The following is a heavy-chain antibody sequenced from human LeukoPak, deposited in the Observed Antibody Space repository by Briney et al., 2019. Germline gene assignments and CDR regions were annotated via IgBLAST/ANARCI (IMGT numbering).Heavy chain of an antibody. CDR3: ARRNYYDSSGYYDLDN. V-gene: IGHV1-2*02. CDR1: GYTFTGYY. D-gene: IGHD3-22*01. J-gene: IGHJ4*02. CDR2: INPNSGDT. Sequence: GASVKVSCKASGYTFTGYYMHWVRQAPGQGLEWMGWINPNSGDTNYAQKFQGRVTMTSDTSISTAYMELSRLRSDDTAVYHCARRNYYDSSGYYDLDNWGQGTLVTVSS.